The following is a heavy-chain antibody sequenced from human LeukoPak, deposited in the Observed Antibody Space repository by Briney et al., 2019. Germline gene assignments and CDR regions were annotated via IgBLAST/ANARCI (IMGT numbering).Heavy chain of an antibody. CDR2: IYSGGST. J-gene: IGHJ3*02. CDR3: AGTYYYDKGAFDI. Sequence: GGSLRLSCAASEFTFRTYSMNWVRQAPGKGLEWVSVIYSGGSTYYADSVKGRFTISRDNSKNTLYLQMNSLRAEDTAVYYCAGTYYYDKGAFDIWGQGTMVTVSS. D-gene: IGHD3-22*01. CDR1: EFTFRTYS. V-gene: IGHV3-53*01.